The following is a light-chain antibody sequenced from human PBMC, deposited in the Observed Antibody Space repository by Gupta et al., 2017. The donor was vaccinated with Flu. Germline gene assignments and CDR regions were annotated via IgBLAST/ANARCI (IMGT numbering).Light chain of an antibody. V-gene: IGKV2-30*01. CDR3: MQGTPPGT. Sequence: PVTLGQPASISCRSSQSLVYRDGNTYLYWFQQTPGQSPRRLIYEVSNRDCGVPDRCSGSGSGTDFTLKSSREEAEDVVIYYCMQGTPPGTFGQGTKLEIK. CDR2: EVS. J-gene: IGKJ2*01. CDR1: QSLVYRDGNTY.